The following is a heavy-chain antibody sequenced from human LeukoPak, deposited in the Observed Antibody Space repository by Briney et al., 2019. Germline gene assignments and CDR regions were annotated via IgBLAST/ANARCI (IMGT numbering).Heavy chain of an antibody. CDR2: TYFRSGWYN. V-gene: IGHV6-1*01. Sequence: SQTLSLTCAISGDSISSNSAAWNWIRQSPSRGLEWLGRTYFRSGWYNDYAVSVKSRITINPDTTKNQFSLQLSSVTPEDTAVYYCARGDLSRGYYDFWSGYYRYYYYYYMDVWGKGTTVTVSS. CDR1: GDSISSNSAA. CDR3: ARGDLSRGYYDFWSGYYRYYYYYYMDV. D-gene: IGHD3-3*01. J-gene: IGHJ6*03.